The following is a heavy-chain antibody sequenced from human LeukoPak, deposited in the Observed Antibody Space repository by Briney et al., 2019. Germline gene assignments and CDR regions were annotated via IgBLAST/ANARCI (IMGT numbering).Heavy chain of an antibody. D-gene: IGHD3-3*01. CDR2: IKSDASST. V-gene: IGHV3-74*01. CDR1: GFTFNRYW. J-gene: IGHJ5*02. Sequence: GGSLRLSCAASGFTFNRYWMHWVRQAPGKGLVWVSRIKSDASSTNYVDSVKGRFTISRDNAKNSLYLQMNSLRAEDTALYYCARELRDDFWSGYPDLNWFDPWGQGTLVTVSS. CDR3: ARELRDDFWSGYPDLNWFDP.